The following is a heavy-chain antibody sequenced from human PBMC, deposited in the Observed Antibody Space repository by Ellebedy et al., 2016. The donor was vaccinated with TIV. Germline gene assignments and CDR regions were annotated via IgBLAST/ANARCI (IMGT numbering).Heavy chain of an antibody. J-gene: IGHJ4*02. Sequence: PGGSLRLSCAASGFTFSSYTMCWVRQAPGTGLEWVSDINASGGRTYYADSVKGRFTISRDNSKSTLYLQMSSLRAEDTALYYCAKGTSGSTMHFWGQGTLVTVSS. CDR3: AKGTSGSTMHF. V-gene: IGHV3-23*01. CDR2: INASGGRT. D-gene: IGHD6-19*01. CDR1: GFTFSSYT.